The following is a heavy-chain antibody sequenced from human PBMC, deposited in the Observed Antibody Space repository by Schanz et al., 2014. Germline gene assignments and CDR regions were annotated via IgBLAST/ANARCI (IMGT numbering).Heavy chain of an antibody. CDR2: INSVGSNT. D-gene: IGHD3-10*02. CDR1: GFTFSSHW. V-gene: IGHV3-74*01. Sequence: EVQLVQSGGGLVQPGGSLRLSCAASGFTFSSHWMHWVRQDPGKGLVWVARINSVGSNTDYADSVTGRFTISRDSSKNTLYLQMNSLRPEDAASYYCAKNQYDDVDLSSFYFDFWGQGTLVTVSP. J-gene: IGHJ4*02. CDR3: AKNQYDDVDLSSFYFDF.